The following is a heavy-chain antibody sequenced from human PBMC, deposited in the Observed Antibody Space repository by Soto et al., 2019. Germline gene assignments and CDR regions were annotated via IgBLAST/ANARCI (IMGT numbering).Heavy chain of an antibody. Sequence: SETLSLTCTVSGGSISSYYVSWIRQSAGKGLEWIGRIDTSGTTNYNPSLKSRVTMSADASKNHFSLKLISVTAADTAVYYCARGPRGYVYYHGMDVWGQGTTVTVSS. J-gene: IGHJ6*02. CDR2: IDTSGTT. V-gene: IGHV4-4*07. CDR3: ARGPRGYVYYHGMDV. D-gene: IGHD3-10*01. CDR1: GGSISSYY.